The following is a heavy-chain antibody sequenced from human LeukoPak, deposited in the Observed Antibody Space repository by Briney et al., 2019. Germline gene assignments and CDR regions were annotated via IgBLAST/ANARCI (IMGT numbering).Heavy chain of an antibody. V-gene: IGHV3-53*01. J-gene: IGHJ4*02. CDR1: GFNVSANY. D-gene: IGHD3-9*01. CDR3: AFSYYDILTGYSAFDY. CDR2: IYSGGTT. Sequence: GGSLRLSCAASGFNVSANYMSWVRQAPGKGLEWVSVIYSGGTTYYADSVKGRFTISRRNSKNTLYLQMNNLRAEDTAIYYCAFSYYDILTGYSAFDYWGQGTLVTVSS.